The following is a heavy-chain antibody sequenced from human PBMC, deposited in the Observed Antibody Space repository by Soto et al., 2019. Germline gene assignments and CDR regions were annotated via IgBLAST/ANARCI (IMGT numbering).Heavy chain of an antibody. CDR2: INPSGGTT. Sequence: ASVKVSCKASGYTFTRYNVHWVRQAPGQGLEWMAIINPSGGTTYYVQKFEGRVTLTTDTSTSTVYMELSSLRSDDTAVYYCARVPINYDSSGYVDVDYWGQGTLVTVSS. V-gene: IGHV1-46*01. D-gene: IGHD3-22*01. CDR3: ARVPINYDSSGYVDVDY. CDR1: GYTFTRYN. J-gene: IGHJ4*02.